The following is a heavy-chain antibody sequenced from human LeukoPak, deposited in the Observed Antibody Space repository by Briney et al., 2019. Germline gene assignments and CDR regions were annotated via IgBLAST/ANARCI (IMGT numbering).Heavy chain of an antibody. CDR3: ARSITMVRGFFDY. CDR2: IIPILGIA. V-gene: IGHV1-69*04. CDR1: GCTFTSYG. D-gene: IGHD3-10*01. J-gene: IGHJ4*02. Sequence: SVKVSCKASGCTFTSYGISWVRQAPGQGLEWMGRIIPILGIANYAQKFQGRVTITADKSTSTAYMELSSLRSEDTAVYYCARSITMVRGFFDYWGQGTLVTVSS.